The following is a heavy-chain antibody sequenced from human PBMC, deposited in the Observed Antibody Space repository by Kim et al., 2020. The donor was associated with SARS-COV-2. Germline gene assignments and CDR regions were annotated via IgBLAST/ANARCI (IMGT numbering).Heavy chain of an antibody. D-gene: IGHD3-10*01. V-gene: IGHV3-23*01. Sequence: GGSLRLSCAASGFTFSSYAMSWVRQAPGKGLEWVSAISGSGGSTYYADSVKGRFTISRDNSKNTLYLQMNSLRAEDTAVYYCAKAPLIYGSGSSFDYWGQGTLVTVSS. J-gene: IGHJ4*02. CDR2: ISGSGGST. CDR3: AKAPLIYGSGSSFDY. CDR1: GFTFSSYA.